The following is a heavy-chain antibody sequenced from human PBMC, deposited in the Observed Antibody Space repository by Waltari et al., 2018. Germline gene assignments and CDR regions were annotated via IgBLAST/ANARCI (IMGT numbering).Heavy chain of an antibody. D-gene: IGHD2-15*01. Sequence: QVQLQESGPGLVKPSETLSLTCIVSGDSMNTNYWSWIRQPPGGGLEWIANIFYSGGTNYNPSLKSLVTMSVDTSKNQFSLKLRSVTAADTAVYYCARGDNWWYGFDFWGQGIPVTVSS. J-gene: IGHJ4*02. V-gene: IGHV4-59*01. CDR3: ARGDNWWYGFDF. CDR2: IFYSGGT. CDR1: GDSMNTNY.